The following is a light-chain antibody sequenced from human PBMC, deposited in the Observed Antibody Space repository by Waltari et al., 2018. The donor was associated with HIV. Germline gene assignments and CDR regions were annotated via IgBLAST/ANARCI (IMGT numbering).Light chain of an antibody. CDR2: EDS. Sequence: SYELTQPSSVSVSPGQTASITCSGAILAKKYGRWFQQKPGQAPVVVIYEDSERPSGIPERFSGSSSGTTVTLTITGAHVEDDADYYCYSAGDHDVVFGGGTKLTVL. CDR3: YSAGDHDVV. CDR1: ILAKKY. V-gene: IGLV3-27*01. J-gene: IGLJ2*01.